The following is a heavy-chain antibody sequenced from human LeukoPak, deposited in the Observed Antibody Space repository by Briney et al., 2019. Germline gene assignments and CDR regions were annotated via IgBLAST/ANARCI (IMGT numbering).Heavy chain of an antibody. CDR1: GFTFSSYD. V-gene: IGHV3-13*01. Sequence: SGGSLRLSCAASGFTFSSYDMHWVRQATGKGLEWVSAIGTAGDTYYPGSVKGRFTISRENAKNSLYLQMNSLRAGDTAVYYCARVRTIVGATGYYYYYGMDVWGQGTTVTVSS. D-gene: IGHD1-26*01. CDR2: IGTAGDT. J-gene: IGHJ6*02. CDR3: ARVRTIVGATGYYYYYGMDV.